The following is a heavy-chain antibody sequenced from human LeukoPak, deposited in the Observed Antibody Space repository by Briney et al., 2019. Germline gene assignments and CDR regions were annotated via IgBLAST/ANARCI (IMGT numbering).Heavy chain of an antibody. CDR3: ARDRYYGSGSYYNVDY. D-gene: IGHD3-10*01. CDR2: IYTSGST. CDR1: GGSISSYY. Sequence: SETLSLTCTVSGGSISSYYWSWIRQPAGKGLEWIGRIYTSGSTNYNPSLKSRVTMSVDTSKSQFSLKLSSVTAADTAVYYCARDRYYGSGSYYNVDYWGQGTLVTVSS. J-gene: IGHJ4*02. V-gene: IGHV4-4*07.